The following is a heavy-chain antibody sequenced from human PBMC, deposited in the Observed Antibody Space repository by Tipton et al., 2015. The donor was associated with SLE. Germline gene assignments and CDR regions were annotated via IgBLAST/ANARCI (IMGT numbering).Heavy chain of an antibody. J-gene: IGHJ5*02. CDR1: DGSMSGSN. CDR3: ARDDASWFDP. Sequence: TLSLTCAVFDGSMSGSNWRWTWIRRPPGQGLEWIGEISYRGVTDYSPSLKGRVTISLDMSKNQFSLKMTSVTAADTAVYYCARDDASWFDPWGQGTLVTVSS. V-gene: IGHV4-34*01. CDR2: ISYRGVT.